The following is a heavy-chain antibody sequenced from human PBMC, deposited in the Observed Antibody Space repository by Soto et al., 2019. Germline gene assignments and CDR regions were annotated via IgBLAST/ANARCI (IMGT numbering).Heavy chain of an antibody. CDR1: GGSISSSSYY. D-gene: IGHD3-3*01. CDR2: IYYSGST. CDR3: ARLGLLEWRKYFDY. J-gene: IGHJ4*02. V-gene: IGHV4-39*01. Sequence: SSETLSLTCTVSGGSISSSSYYWGWIRQPPGKGLEWIGSIYYSGSTYYNPSLKSRVTISVDTSKNQFSLKLSSVTAADTAVYYCARLGLLEWRKYFDYWGQGTLVTVSS.